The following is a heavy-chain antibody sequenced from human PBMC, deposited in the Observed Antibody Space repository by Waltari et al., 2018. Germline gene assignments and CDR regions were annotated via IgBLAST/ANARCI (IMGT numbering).Heavy chain of an antibody. V-gene: IGHV3-72*01. CDR3: TAGPTRIGNSYAYFDY. CDR1: GAPFSAYF. D-gene: IGHD3-10*01. J-gene: IGHJ4*02. CDR2: IRNKVDRYTT. Sequence: EVQLVDSGGALVQPGGSLRLSCTASGAPFSAYFLTWVRQTQGKGLEWVGRIRNKVDRYTTEYAASVKGRFTISRDDSKNSVYLQMNGLKTEDTGMYYCTAGPTRIGNSYAYFDYWGQGTLVTVTS.